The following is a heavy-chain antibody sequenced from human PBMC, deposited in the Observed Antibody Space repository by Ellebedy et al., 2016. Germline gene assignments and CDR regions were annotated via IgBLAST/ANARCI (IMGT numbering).Heavy chain of an antibody. Sequence: GGSLRLXXAASGFTFSSYAMYWVRQAPGKGLEWMAVISYDGSNKYYTDSVKGRFTISRDNSKNTLYLEMNSLRAEDTAVYYCARATVAGHYWGQGTLVTVSS. V-gene: IGHV3-30-3*01. D-gene: IGHD6-19*01. CDR3: ARATVAGHY. J-gene: IGHJ4*02. CDR2: ISYDGSNK. CDR1: GFTFSSYA.